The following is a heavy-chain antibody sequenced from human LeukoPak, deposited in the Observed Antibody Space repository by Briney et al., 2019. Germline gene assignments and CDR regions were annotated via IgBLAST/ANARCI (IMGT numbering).Heavy chain of an antibody. D-gene: IGHD3-10*01. Sequence: PGGSLRLSCAASGFTVSSNYMSWVRQAPGKGLEWASVIYSGGSTYYADSVKGRFTISRDNYKNTLYLQMNSLRAEDTAVYYCARSFYGSGSLFDYWGQGTLVTVSS. CDR1: GFTVSSNY. CDR2: IYSGGST. J-gene: IGHJ4*02. V-gene: IGHV3-53*01. CDR3: ARSFYGSGSLFDY.